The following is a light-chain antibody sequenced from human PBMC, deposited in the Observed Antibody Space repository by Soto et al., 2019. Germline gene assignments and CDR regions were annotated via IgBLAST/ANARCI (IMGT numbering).Light chain of an antibody. J-gene: IGKJ1*01. V-gene: IGKV3-20*01. CDR2: GAS. CDR1: QSISRNY. Sequence: EIVLTQSPGTLSLFPGERATLSCRASQSISRNYLAWYQHKPGQAPRLLIHGASNRATGIPDRFSGAGSGTDFTLTISRLEPEDFAVYYCHQYGSAPAWTFGQGTKVEIK. CDR3: HQYGSAPAWT.